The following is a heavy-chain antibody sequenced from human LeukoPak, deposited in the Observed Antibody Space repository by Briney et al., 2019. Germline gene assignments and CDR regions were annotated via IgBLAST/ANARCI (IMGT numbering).Heavy chain of an antibody. D-gene: IGHD3-22*01. CDR2: ISVYNGNT. Sequence: GASVKVSCKASGYTFTSYGISWVRQAPGQGLEWMGWISVYNGNTNYAQKLQGRVTMTTDTSTRTAYMELRSLRSDDTAVYYCARDPRITMLVVVNGPFDYWGQGTLVTVSS. CDR1: GYTFTSYG. J-gene: IGHJ4*02. CDR3: ARDPRITMLVVVNGPFDY. V-gene: IGHV1-18*01.